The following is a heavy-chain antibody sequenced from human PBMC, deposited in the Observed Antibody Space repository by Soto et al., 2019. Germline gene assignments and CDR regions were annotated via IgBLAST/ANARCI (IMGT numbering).Heavy chain of an antibody. Sequence: GGSLRLSCAASGFTFSSYAMSWVRQAPGKGLEWVSAISGSGGSTYYADSVKGRFTISRDNSKNTVYMQMNSLRAEDTAVYYCAKDRKKFSRFGELLDDPFFDYWGQGTLVTVSS. CDR2: ISGSGGST. D-gene: IGHD3-10*01. CDR3: AKDRKKFSRFGELLDDPFFDY. V-gene: IGHV3-23*01. CDR1: GFTFSSYA. J-gene: IGHJ4*02.